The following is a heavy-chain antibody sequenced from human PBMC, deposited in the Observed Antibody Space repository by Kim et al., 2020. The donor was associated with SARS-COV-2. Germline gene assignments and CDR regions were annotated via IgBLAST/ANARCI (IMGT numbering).Heavy chain of an antibody. Sequence: RVTISVDTSKNQFSLKLSSVTAADTAVYYCAREGAYYYGSGSYTYDPFDIWGQGTMVTVSS. D-gene: IGHD3-10*01. CDR3: AREGAYYYGSGSYTYDPFDI. V-gene: IGHV4-31*02. J-gene: IGHJ3*02.